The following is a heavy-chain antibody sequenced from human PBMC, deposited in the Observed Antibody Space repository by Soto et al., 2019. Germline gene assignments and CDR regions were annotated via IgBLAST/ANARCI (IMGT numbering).Heavy chain of an antibody. Sequence: SETLSLTCAVSGGSISSSNWWSWVRQPPGKGLEWIGEIYHSGSTNYNPSLKSRVTISVDKSKNQFSLRLSSVTAADTAVYYCARVERVGLRYFDWLDPGRNPPRDNWFDPWGQGTLVTVSS. CDR2: IYHSGST. D-gene: IGHD3-9*01. V-gene: IGHV4-4*02. J-gene: IGHJ5*02. CDR1: GGSISSSNW. CDR3: ARVERVGLRYFDWLDPGRNPPRDNWFDP.